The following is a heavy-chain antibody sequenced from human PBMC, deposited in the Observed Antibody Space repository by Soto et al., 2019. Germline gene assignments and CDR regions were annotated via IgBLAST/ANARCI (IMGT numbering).Heavy chain of an antibody. Sequence: ASVKVSCKASGYTFTSYGISWVRQAPGQGLEWMGWISAYNGNTNYAQKLQGRVTMTTDTSTSTAYMELRSLRSDDTAVYYCARGVVVAAYYYYGMDVWGQGTTVTVYS. V-gene: IGHV1-18*04. J-gene: IGHJ6*02. CDR1: GYTFTSYG. CDR3: ARGVVVAAYYYYGMDV. CDR2: ISAYNGNT. D-gene: IGHD2-15*01.